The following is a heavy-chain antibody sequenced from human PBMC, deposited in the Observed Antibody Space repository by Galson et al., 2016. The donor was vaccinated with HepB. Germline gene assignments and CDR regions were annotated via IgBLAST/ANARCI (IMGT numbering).Heavy chain of an antibody. V-gene: IGHV3-7*03. D-gene: IGHD5-24*01. J-gene: IGHJ4*01. Sequence: CAASGFTFSNFWMNWVRRVPGKGLEWVGNIKPDGSQMNYADSVKGRFSISRDNARNSLYLQMNSLRAEDTAVYFCAEMPTVDWWGQGTLVTVSS. CDR1: GFTFSNFW. CDR3: AEMPTVDW. CDR2: IKPDGSQM.